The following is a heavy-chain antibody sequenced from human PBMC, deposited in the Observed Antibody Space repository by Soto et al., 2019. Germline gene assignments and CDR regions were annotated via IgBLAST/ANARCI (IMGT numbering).Heavy chain of an antibody. CDR3: ATNHDDISGRTPLLFDS. Sequence: QVQLQESGPGLVKPSQTLSLTCTVSGDSIGTGGYYWDWIRQHPGKGPEWIGYIHYSGSTYYNPSLKSRLTISLATSKNQFSLHLSSVTAAAAAVYYCATNHDDISGRTPLLFDSWGQGTLVTVSS. CDR2: IHYSGST. D-gene: IGHD3-22*01. V-gene: IGHV4-31*03. CDR1: GDSIGTGGYY. J-gene: IGHJ4*02.